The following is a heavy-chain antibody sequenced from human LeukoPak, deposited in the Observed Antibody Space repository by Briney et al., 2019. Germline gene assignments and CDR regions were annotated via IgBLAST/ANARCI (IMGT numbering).Heavy chain of an antibody. CDR2: IKQDGSEK. V-gene: IGHV3-7*01. CDR1: GFTFSSYW. J-gene: IGHJ4*02. Sequence: GGSLTLSCAASGFTFSSYWVRWVRQAPGKGLEWVANIKQDGSEKDYVDYEKGRITISRDNAKTSLYLQMNSLRAEDTAVYHCATPVKLYYYDSSGHLDYWGQGTLATVSS. D-gene: IGHD3-22*01. CDR3: ATPVKLYYYDSSGHLDY.